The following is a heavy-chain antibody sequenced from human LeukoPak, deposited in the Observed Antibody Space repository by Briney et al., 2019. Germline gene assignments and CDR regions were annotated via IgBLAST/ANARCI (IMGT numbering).Heavy chain of an antibody. Sequence: GGSLRLSCAASGFTFSSYGMHWVRQAPGKGLEWVSYISSSSDTIYYADSVKGRFTISRDNAKNSLYLQMNSLRAEDTAVYYCAKMVAGIRYMDVWGKGTTVTVSS. D-gene: IGHD6-19*01. CDR1: GFTFSSYG. CDR3: AKMVAGIRYMDV. CDR2: ISSSSDTI. V-gene: IGHV3-48*04. J-gene: IGHJ6*03.